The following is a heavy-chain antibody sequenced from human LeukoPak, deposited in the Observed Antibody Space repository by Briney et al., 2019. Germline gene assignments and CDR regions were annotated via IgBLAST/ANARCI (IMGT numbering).Heavy chain of an antibody. CDR2: IYTSGST. CDR3: ARDLRWYSSSWYDKKNWFDP. D-gene: IGHD6-13*01. J-gene: IGHJ5*02. V-gene: IGHV4-4*07. CDR1: GGSISSYY. Sequence: NSSETLSLTCTASGGSISSYYWSWIRQPAGKGLEWIGRIYTSGSTNYNPSLKSRVTMSVDTSKNQFSLKLSSVTAADTAVYYCARDLRWYSSSWYDKKNWFDPWGQGTLVTVSS.